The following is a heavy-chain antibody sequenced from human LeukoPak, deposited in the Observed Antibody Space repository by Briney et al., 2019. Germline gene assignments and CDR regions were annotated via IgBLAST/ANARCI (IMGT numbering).Heavy chain of an antibody. Sequence: ASVKVPCKASGYTFTGYYMHWVRQAPGQGLEWMGWINPNSGGTNYAQKFQGRVTMTRDTSISTAYMELSRLRSDDTAVYYCARDGLYYYDSSGYSTSINDAFDIWGQGTMVTVSS. CDR3: ARDGLYYYDSSGYSTSINDAFDI. D-gene: IGHD3-22*01. V-gene: IGHV1-2*02. CDR1: GYTFTGYY. CDR2: INPNSGGT. J-gene: IGHJ3*02.